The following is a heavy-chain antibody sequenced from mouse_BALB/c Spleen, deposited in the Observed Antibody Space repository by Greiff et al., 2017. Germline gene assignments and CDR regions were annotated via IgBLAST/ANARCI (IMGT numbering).Heavy chain of an antibody. CDR3: ARSLLRGGDRAMDY. D-gene: IGHD1-2*01. J-gene: IGHJ4*01. CDR2: ISSGSSTI. CDR1: GFTFSSFG. V-gene: IGHV5-17*02. Sequence: EVKLVESGGGLVQPGGSRKLSCAASGFTFSSFGMHWVRQAPEKGLEWVAYISSGSSTIYYADTVKGRFTISRDNPKNTLFLQMTSLRSEDTAMYYCARSLLRGGDRAMDYWGQGTSVTVSS.